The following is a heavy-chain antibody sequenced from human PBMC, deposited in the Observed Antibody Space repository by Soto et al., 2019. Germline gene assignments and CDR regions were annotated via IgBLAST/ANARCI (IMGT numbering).Heavy chain of an antibody. J-gene: IGHJ4*02. D-gene: IGHD5-12*01. CDR1: RFTFSDYA. Sequence: GGSLRLSCAASRFTFSDYAMSWVRQAPGKGLEWVSAIGTRDDIFYADSVKGRFTISRDDSKNTLYLQMNSLRAEDTAVYYCAKDLAMATITFVDYWGQGTLVTVSS. CDR3: AKDLAMATITFVDY. V-gene: IGHV3-23*01. CDR2: IGTRDDI.